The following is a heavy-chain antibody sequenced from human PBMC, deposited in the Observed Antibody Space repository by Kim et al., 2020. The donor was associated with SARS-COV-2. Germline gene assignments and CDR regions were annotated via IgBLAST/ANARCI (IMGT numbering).Heavy chain of an antibody. CDR3: AKDIESVYDFGAFDI. J-gene: IGHJ3*02. V-gene: IGHV3-9*01. D-gene: IGHD5-12*01. CDR2: ISWNSGSI. CDR1: GFTFDDYA. Sequence: GGSLRLSCAASGFTFDDYAMHWVRQAPGKGLEWVSGISWNSGSIGYADSVKGRFTISRDNAKNSLYLQMNSLRAEDTALYYCAKDIESVYDFGAFDIWGQGTMVTVSS.